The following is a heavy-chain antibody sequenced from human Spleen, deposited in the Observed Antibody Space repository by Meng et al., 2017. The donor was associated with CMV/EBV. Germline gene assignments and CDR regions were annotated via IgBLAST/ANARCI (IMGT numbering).Heavy chain of an antibody. D-gene: IGHD2/OR15-2a*01. V-gene: IGHV3-23*03. CDR2: INGGGNNT. CDR3: AKITFEYLNP. J-gene: IGHJ5*02. Sequence: GESLKISCAASGFSFSSYAMSWVRQAPGKGLEWVSVINGGGNNTFYADSVKGRFTVSRDNSRNTLYLQMNSLRADDTAVYYCAKITFEYLNPWGQGTLVTVSS. CDR1: GFSFSSYA.